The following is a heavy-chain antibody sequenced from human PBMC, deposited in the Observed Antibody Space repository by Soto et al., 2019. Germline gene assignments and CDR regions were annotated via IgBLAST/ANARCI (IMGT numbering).Heavy chain of an antibody. D-gene: IGHD2-15*01. CDR3: SRVRYWLTSGWISNWFDY. J-gene: IGHJ5*01. CDR1: GASIPTVDYF. CDR2: IYKSTTT. V-gene: IGHV4-30-4*01. Sequence: PSETLSLTCSVSGASIPTVDYFWAWVRQPPGQGLECIGYIYKSTTTYYNPSLESRVAISLDTSNIQFSLALTSVTAADTAVYFCSRVRYWLTSGWISNWFDYWGQGTLVTVSS.